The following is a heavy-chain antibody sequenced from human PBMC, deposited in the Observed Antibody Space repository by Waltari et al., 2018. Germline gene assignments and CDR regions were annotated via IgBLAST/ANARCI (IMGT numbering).Heavy chain of an antibody. CDR2: IHYSGST. V-gene: IGHV4-39*01. Sequence: QLQLQESGPGLVKPSETLSLTCTVSGGSISSSSYYWGWIRQPPGKGLEWIGSIHYSGSTYYNPSLKSRVTISVDTSKNQFSLKLSSVTAADTAVYYCARQGPVTSSGYYEYFQHWGQGTLVTVSS. CDR3: ARQGPVTSSGYYEYFQH. D-gene: IGHD3-22*01. J-gene: IGHJ1*01. CDR1: GGSISSSSYY.